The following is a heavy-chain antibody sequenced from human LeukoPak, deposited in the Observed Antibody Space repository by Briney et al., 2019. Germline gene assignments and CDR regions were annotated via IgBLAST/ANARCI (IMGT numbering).Heavy chain of an antibody. Sequence: SETLSLTCAVYGGSFSGYYWSWIRQPPGKGLEWIGEINHSGSTNYNPSLKSRVTISVDTSKNQFSLKLSSVTAADTAVYYCARSGVDSSSWYGGLYNWFDPWGQGTLVTVSS. J-gene: IGHJ5*02. CDR1: GGSFSGYY. V-gene: IGHV4-34*01. CDR2: INHSGST. CDR3: ARSGVDSSSWYGGLYNWFDP. D-gene: IGHD6-13*01.